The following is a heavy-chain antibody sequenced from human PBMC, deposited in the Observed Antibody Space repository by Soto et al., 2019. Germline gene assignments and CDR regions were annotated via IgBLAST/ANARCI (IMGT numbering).Heavy chain of an antibody. V-gene: IGHV3-23*01. D-gene: IGHD4-17*01. CDR3: AKGRTTVKESFDY. CDR2: ISGSGGST. J-gene: IGHJ4*02. Sequence: LRLSCAASGFTFSSYAMSWVRQAPGKGLEWVSAISGSGGSTYYADSVKGRFTISRDNSKNTLYLQMNSLRAEDTAVYYCAKGRTTVKESFDYWGQRTLVTVSS. CDR1: GFTFSSYA.